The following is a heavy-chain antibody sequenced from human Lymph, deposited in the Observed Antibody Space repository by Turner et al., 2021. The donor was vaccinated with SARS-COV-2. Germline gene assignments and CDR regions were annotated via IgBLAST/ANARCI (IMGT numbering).Heavy chain of an antibody. CDR3: ARGPPDFPYYFDY. J-gene: IGHJ4*02. V-gene: IGHV3-21*01. Sequence: EVQLVESGGGLVKPGGSLGLPWAASGFTCSSYSMNWVRQAPGKGLEWVSSITFTSSYRYYADSVKGRFTISRDNAKNSLYLQMNSLRAEDTAVYYCARGPPDFPYYFDYWGQGTLVTVSS. CDR1: GFTCSSYS. D-gene: IGHD2-21*02. CDR2: ITFTSSYR.